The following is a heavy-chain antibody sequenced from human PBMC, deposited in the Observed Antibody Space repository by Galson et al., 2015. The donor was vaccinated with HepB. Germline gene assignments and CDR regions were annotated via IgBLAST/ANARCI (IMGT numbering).Heavy chain of an antibody. J-gene: IGHJ4*02. CDR2: ISYDGSNK. V-gene: IGHV3-30-3*01. CDR3: AKDRPHYYDSSGYYLSSYFDY. Sequence: SLRLSCAASGFTFSSYAMHWVRQAPGKGLEWVAVISYDGSNKYYADSVKGRFTISRDNSKNTLYLQMNSLRAEDTAVYYCAKDRPHYYDSSGYYLSSYFDYWGQGTLVTVSS. CDR1: GFTFSSYA. D-gene: IGHD3-22*01.